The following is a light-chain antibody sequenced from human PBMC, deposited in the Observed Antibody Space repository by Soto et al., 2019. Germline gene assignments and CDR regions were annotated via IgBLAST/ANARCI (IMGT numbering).Light chain of an antibody. CDR1: SSNIGRNT. CDR2: SSD. J-gene: IGLJ3*02. V-gene: IGLV1-44*01. Sequence: QSVLTQSPSASGTPGQRVTISCSGSSSNIGRNTVKWYRQLPGTAPKLLIGSSDQRPSGVPDRFSGSQSGTSASLAISGLQSEDEADYICAAWDDSLNAWVFGGGTKLTVL. CDR3: AAWDDSLNAWV.